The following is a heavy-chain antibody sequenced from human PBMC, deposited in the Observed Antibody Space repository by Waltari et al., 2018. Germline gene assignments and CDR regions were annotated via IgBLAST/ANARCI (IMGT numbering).Heavy chain of an antibody. D-gene: IGHD2-2*01. CDR1: GYTFTSYY. CDR2: INPSGGST. CDR3: ASAAYGQLGFDP. V-gene: IGHV1-46*01. J-gene: IGHJ5*02. Sequence: QVQLVQSGAEVKKPGASVKVSCKASGYTFTSYYMHWVRQAPGQGLEWMGIINPSGGSTSYAQKFQGRVTMTRDTSTSTVYMELSSLRSEDTAVYYCASAAYGQLGFDPWGQGTLVTVSS.